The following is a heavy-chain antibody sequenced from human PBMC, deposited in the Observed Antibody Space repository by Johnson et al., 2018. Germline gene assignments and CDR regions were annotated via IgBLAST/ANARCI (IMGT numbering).Heavy chain of an antibody. D-gene: IGHD1-1*01. CDR3: AKDLLRGTNVYNYMDA. CDR2: ISYDGSNK. V-gene: IGHV3-30*18. J-gene: IGHJ6*03. Sequence: QVQLVESGGGVVQPGRSLRLSCAASGFTFRTYGMHWVRQTPDNGLEWVATISYDGSNKNYADSVKGRFTISRDNSKNTLYLQINSLRAEETAVYYCAKDLLRGTNVYNYMDAWGKGATVTVSS. CDR1: GFTFRTYG.